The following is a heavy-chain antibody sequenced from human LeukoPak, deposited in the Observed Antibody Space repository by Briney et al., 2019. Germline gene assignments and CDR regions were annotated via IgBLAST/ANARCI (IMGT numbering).Heavy chain of an antibody. CDR3: AKLAVAGIPY. D-gene: IGHD6-19*01. CDR2: ISYDGSNK. J-gene: IGHJ4*02. V-gene: IGHV3-30*18. CDR1: GFTFSDHY. Sequence: PGGSLRLSCAASGFTFSDHYMSWIRQAPGKGLEWVAVISYDGSNKYYADSVKGRFTISRDNSKNTLYLQMNSLRAEDTAVYYCAKLAVAGIPYWGQGTLVTVSS.